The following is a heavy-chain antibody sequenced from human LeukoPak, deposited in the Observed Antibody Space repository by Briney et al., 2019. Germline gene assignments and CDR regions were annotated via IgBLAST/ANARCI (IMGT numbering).Heavy chain of an antibody. CDR3: ARSFSDFWNGYHYYYYYYMDV. CDR2: ISGSGGST. CDR1: GFTFSSYA. V-gene: IGHV3-23*01. Sequence: GGSLRLSCAASGFTFSSYAMSWVRQAPGKGLEWVSAISGSGGSTYYADSVKGRFTISRDNSKNTLYLQMNSLRAEDTAVYYCARSFSDFWNGYHYYYYYYMDVWGKGTTVTVSS. J-gene: IGHJ6*03. D-gene: IGHD3-3*01.